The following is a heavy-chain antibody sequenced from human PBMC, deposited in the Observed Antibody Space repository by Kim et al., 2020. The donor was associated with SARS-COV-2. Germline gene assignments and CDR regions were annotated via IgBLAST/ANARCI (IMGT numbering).Heavy chain of an antibody. CDR1: GFTFNSHD. CDR3: VRQVAGSNFDV. J-gene: IGHJ3*01. D-gene: IGHD3-10*01. V-gene: IGHV3-23*01. Sequence: GGSLRLSCGASGFTFNSHDLQWVRQAPGKGPEWVSGISGSGNRAFYADSVKGRFTISRDNSKNTLYLQLNILRAEDTAIYYCVRQVAGSNFDVWGQGTMVTVSS. CDR2: ISGSGNRA.